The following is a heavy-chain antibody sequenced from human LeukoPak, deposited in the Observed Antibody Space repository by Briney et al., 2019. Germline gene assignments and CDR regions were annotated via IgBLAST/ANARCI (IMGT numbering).Heavy chain of an antibody. V-gene: IGHV3-48*01. Sequence: GGSLRLSCAASGFTFSSYSMNWVRQAPGKGLEWVSYISSSSSTIYYADSVKGRFTISRDNAKNSLYLQMNSLRAEDTAVYYCARVFMHGYSDYWGQGTLVTVSS. CDR1: GFTFSSYS. J-gene: IGHJ4*02. CDR3: ARVFMHGYSDY. CDR2: ISSSSSTI.